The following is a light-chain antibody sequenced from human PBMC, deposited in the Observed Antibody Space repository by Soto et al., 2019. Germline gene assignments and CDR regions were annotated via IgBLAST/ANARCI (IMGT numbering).Light chain of an antibody. V-gene: IGKV3-20*01. Sequence: EIVLTQSPGTLSLSPGERATLSCRASQTVRNNYLAWYQQKPSQAPRLLIYDASSRATGIPDRFSGGGSGTDFTLTISRLEPEDFAVYYCQQFSSYPLTFGGGTKVDIK. CDR3: QQFSSYPLT. J-gene: IGKJ4*01. CDR2: DAS. CDR1: QTVRNNY.